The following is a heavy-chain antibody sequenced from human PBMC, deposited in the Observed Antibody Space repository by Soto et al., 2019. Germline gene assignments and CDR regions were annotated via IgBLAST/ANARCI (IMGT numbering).Heavy chain of an antibody. J-gene: IGHJ4*02. D-gene: IGHD6-19*01. CDR1: GFTFSSYG. Sequence: QVQLVESGGGVVQLGRSLRLSSAASGFTFSSYGMHWVRQAPGKGLEWVATIWHDGTNKYYADSVKGRFTISRDNSKNTLYLQMNSLRADDTAVYYCAREWWSGSGWSGYFYYWGQGTLVTVSS. CDR3: AREWWSGSGWSGYFYY. V-gene: IGHV3-33*01. CDR2: IWHDGTNK.